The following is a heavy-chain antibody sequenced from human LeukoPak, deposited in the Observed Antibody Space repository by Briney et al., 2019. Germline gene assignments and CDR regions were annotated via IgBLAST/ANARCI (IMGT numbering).Heavy chain of an antibody. CDR3: AVDFQYHSP. D-gene: IGHD3-22*01. V-gene: IGHV3-74*01. J-gene: IGHJ5*02. Sequence: GGSLRLSCAASGFTFSSYAMSWVRQAPGKGLEWVSGISNDGRTTVYADSVKGRFTISRDNAKNTLYLQMNSPRIEDTAVYYCAVDFQYHSPWGQGTLVTVSS. CDR1: GFTFSSYA. CDR2: ISNDGRTT.